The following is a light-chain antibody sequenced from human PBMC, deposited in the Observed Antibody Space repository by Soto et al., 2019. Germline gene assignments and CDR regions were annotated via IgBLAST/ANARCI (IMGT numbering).Light chain of an antibody. CDR1: QTISSL. CDR2: KAS. J-gene: IGKJ1*01. V-gene: IGKV1-5*03. Sequence: DIQMTQSPSTLSGSVGDRVTITCRASQTISSLLAWYQQKPGKAPKLLIYKASTLKSGVPSRFSGSGSGTEFTLTISSLQPDDFATYYCQHYKSYSEAFGQGTKVDIK. CDR3: QHYKSYSEA.